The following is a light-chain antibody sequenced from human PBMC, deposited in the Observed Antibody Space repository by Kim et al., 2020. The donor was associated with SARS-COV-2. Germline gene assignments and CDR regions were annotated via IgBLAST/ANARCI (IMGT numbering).Light chain of an antibody. CDR2: DNN. CDR1: NSNIANNY. Sequence: QSVLTQPPSVSAAPGQKVTISCSGSNSNIANNYVSWYQQVPGTAPKLLIYDNNKRPSGIPDRFSGSKSGTSATLDITGLQTGDEADYYCGTWDSSLSAGVFGGGTQLTVL. CDR3: GTWDSSLSAGV. V-gene: IGLV1-51*01. J-gene: IGLJ3*02.